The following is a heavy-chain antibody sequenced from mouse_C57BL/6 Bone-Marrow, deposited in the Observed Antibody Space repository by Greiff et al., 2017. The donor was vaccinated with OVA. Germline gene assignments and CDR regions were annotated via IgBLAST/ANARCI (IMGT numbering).Heavy chain of an antibody. D-gene: IGHD4-1*02. V-gene: IGHV1-50*01. CDR1: GYTFTSYW. Sequence: VQLQQPGAELVKPGASVKLSCKASGYTFTSYWMQWVKQRPGQGLEWIGEIDPSDSYTNYNQKFKGKATLTVDTSSSTAYMQLSSLTSEDSAVYYCAQLGPFYAMDDWGQGTSVTVSS. CDR3: AQLGPFYAMDD. J-gene: IGHJ4*01. CDR2: IDPSDSYT.